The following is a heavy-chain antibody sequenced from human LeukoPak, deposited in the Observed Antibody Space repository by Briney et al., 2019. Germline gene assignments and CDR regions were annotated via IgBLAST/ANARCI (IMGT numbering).Heavy chain of an antibody. Sequence: GGSLRLSCAASGFTFSSYSMNWVRQAPGKGLEWVSCISSSSSYIRYSGSVKGRFTISRDNAKNSLFLQMNSLRAEDTAVYYCARDGRSGGFCLFDYWGQGTLVTVSS. CDR2: ISSSSSYI. V-gene: IGHV3-21*01. D-gene: IGHD2-15*01. CDR1: GFTFSSYS. J-gene: IGHJ4*02. CDR3: ARDGRSGGFCLFDY.